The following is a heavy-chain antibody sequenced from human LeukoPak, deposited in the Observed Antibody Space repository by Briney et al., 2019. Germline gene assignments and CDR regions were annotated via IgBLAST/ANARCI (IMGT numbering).Heavy chain of an antibody. CDR3: ARSGYDILTGYTVFDY. CDR2: IYYSGST. J-gene: IGHJ4*02. Sequence: SSETLSVTCTVSGGSISSGGYYWSWIRQHPGKGLEWIGYIYYSGSTYYNPSLKSRVTISVDTSKNQFSLKLSSVTAADTAVYYCARSGYDILTGYTVFDYWGQGTLVTVSS. D-gene: IGHD3-9*01. V-gene: IGHV4-31*03. CDR1: GGSISSGGYY.